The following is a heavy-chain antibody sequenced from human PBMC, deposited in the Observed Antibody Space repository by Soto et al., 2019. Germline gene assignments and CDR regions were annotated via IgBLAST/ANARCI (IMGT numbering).Heavy chain of an antibody. CDR1: GFTFSSYG. Sequence: QVQLVESGGGVVQPGRSLRLSCAASGFTFSSYGMHWVRQAPGKGLEWVAVISYDGSNKYYADSVKGRFTISRDNSKNTLYLQMNSLRAEDTAVYYCAKEGHYYDSSGYPTYYGMDVWGLGTTVTVSS. J-gene: IGHJ6*02. V-gene: IGHV3-30*18. CDR2: ISYDGSNK. CDR3: AKEGHYYDSSGYPTYYGMDV. D-gene: IGHD3-22*01.